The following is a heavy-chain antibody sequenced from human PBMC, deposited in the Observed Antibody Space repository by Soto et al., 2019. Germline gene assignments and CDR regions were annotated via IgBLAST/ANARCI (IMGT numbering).Heavy chain of an antibody. J-gene: IGHJ5*02. CDR3: ASSESTVTGLDP. CDR2: ISAYNGNT. CDR1: GYTFTSYG. D-gene: IGHD4-17*01. Sequence: QVQLVQSGAEVKKPGASVKVSCKASGYTFTSYGISWVRQAPGQGLEWMGWISAYNGNTNYAQKLQGRVTMTTVTSASKAQMELRGLRSDDTAVYYCASSESTVTGLDPWGQGTLVTVSS. V-gene: IGHV1-18*01.